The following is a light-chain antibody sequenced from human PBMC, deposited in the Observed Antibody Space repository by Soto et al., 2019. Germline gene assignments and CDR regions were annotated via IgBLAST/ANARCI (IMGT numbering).Light chain of an antibody. CDR1: QSVSSN. CDR3: QQYNNWASWT. V-gene: IGKV3-15*01. CDR2: GAS. J-gene: IGKJ1*01. Sequence: EIVMTQSPATLSVSPGERATLSCRASQSVSSNLAWYQQKPGQATRLLIYGASNRATGIPARFSGSGSGTESTLTISSLKSEDFAVYYCQQYNNWASWTFGQGKKVEIK.